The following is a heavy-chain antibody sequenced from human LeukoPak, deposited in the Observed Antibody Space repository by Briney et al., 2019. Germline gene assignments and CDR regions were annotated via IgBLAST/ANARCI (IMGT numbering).Heavy chain of an antibody. CDR3: AREGGFYRPLDY. J-gene: IGHJ4*02. CDR2: VHLDGRT. Sequence: PSGTLSLTCGVSGGSVTSTNWWTWVRQPPGKGLEWIGEVHLDGRTNYNTSLKSRLTMSVDLSENHISLKLTSVTAADTAVYYCAREGGFYRPLDYSGQGTLVTVSS. CDR1: GGSVTSTNW. V-gene: IGHV4-4*02. D-gene: IGHD3-3*01.